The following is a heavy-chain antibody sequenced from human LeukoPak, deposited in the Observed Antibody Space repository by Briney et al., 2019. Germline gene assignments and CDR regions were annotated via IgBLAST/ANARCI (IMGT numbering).Heavy chain of an antibody. V-gene: IGHV4-59*01. D-gene: IGHD2-15*01. CDR2: IYYSGST. CDR1: GGSLNSYY. Sequence: SETLSLTCYVSGGSLNSYYWHWIRQPPRKGLEWMGYIYYSGSTNYNPSLKSRLTISVDTSKNQFSLKLSSVTTADTAVYYCARAVVGARFDYWGQGTLVTVSS. J-gene: IGHJ4*02. CDR3: ARAVVGARFDY.